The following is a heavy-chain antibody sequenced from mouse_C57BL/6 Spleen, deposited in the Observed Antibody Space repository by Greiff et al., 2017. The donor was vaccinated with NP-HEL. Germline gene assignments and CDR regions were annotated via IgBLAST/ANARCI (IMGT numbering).Heavy chain of an antibody. J-gene: IGHJ3*01. CDR1: GFTFSSYA. CDR2: ISDGGSYT. D-gene: IGHD2-3*01. V-gene: IGHV5-4*01. CDR3: ARDAGYYFAY. Sequence: EVQGVESGGGLVKPGGSLKLSCAASGFTFSSYAMSWVRQTPEKRLEWVATISDGGSYTYYPDNVKGRFTISRDNAKNNLYLQMSHLKSEDTAMYYCARDAGYYFAYWGQGTLVTVSA.